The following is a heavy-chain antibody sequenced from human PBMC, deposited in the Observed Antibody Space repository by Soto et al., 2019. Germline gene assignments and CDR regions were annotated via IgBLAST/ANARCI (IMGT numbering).Heavy chain of an antibody. CDR1: GGSISSGGYY. V-gene: IGHV4-31*03. Sequence: PSETLSLTCTVSGGSISSGGYYWSWIRQHPGKGLEWIGYIYYSGSTYYNPSLKSRVTISVDTSKNQFSLKLSSVTAADTAVYYCARTYYYDSSGYDYWGQGTLVTVSS. CDR3: ARTYYYDSSGYDY. CDR2: IYYSGST. D-gene: IGHD3-22*01. J-gene: IGHJ4*02.